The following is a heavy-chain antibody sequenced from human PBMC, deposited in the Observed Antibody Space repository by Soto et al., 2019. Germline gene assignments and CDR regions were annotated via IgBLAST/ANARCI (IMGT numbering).Heavy chain of an antibody. D-gene: IGHD6-13*01. Sequence: SETLSLTCTVSGGSISSYFYIWVRQPPGKGLEWIGSVYYTGTTDYNPSLKSRVTISVDTSKTQFSLNLRSVTAADTAVYYCARDLAAVPRAFDYWGRGTLVTV. J-gene: IGHJ4*02. CDR3: ARDLAAVPRAFDY. CDR2: VYYTGTT. CDR1: GGSISSYF. V-gene: IGHV4-59*01.